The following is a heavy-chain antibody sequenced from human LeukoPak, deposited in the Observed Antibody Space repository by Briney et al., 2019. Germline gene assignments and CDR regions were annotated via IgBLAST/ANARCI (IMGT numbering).Heavy chain of an antibody. V-gene: IGHV3-30*04. D-gene: IGHD2-21*02. Sequence: PGGSLRLSCAASGFTFSSYAMHWVRQAPGKGLEWVAVISYDGSNKYYADSVKGRFTISRDNSKNTLYLQMNSLRAEDTAVYYCARAEGQSFGGDCCDDAFDIWGQGTMVTVSS. CDR3: ARAEGQSFGGDCCDDAFDI. CDR1: GFTFSSYA. J-gene: IGHJ3*02. CDR2: ISYDGSNK.